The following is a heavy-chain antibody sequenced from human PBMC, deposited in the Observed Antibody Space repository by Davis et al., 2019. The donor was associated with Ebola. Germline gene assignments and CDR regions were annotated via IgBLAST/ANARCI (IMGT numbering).Heavy chain of an antibody. CDR3: ARGNYGDYIVLYYYNMDV. D-gene: IGHD4-17*01. CDR1: GGSINNYF. Sequence: SDTLSLTCTVSGGSINNYFWSWIRQPPGKGLEWIGNIHYLGNTNYNPSLKSRVTMSVDTSKNQFSLKLSSVTAADTAVYYCARGNYGDYIVLYYYNMDVWGQGTTVTVSS. CDR2: IHYLGNT. J-gene: IGHJ6*02. V-gene: IGHV4-59*01.